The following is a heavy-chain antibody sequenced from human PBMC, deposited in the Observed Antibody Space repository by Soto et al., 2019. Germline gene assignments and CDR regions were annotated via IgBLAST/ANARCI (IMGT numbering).Heavy chain of an antibody. CDR1: GFTFSSYS. J-gene: IGHJ3*02. Sequence: GGSLRLSCAASGFTFSSYSMNWVRQAPGKGLEWVSSISSSSSYIYYADSVKGRFTISRDNAKNSLYLQMNGLRAEDTAVYYCVPLQPVIVVVPAAITDDAFDIWGQGTMVTVSS. CDR3: VPLQPVIVVVPAAITDDAFDI. V-gene: IGHV3-21*01. CDR2: ISSSSSYI. D-gene: IGHD2-2*02.